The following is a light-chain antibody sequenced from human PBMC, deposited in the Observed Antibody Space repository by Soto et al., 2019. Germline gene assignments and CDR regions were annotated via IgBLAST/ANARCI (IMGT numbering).Light chain of an antibody. CDR3: QQYGSSPLT. J-gene: IGKJ4*01. V-gene: IGKV3-20*01. CDR2: GAS. CDR1: QSVSSNY. Sequence: EIVLTQSPGTLSLSPGERATLSCRASQSVSSNYLAWYQQKPGQAPRLLIYGASSRATGIPDRFSGSGSGTDFILTIGRLEPEDFAMYYRQQYGSSPLTFGGGTKVEIK.